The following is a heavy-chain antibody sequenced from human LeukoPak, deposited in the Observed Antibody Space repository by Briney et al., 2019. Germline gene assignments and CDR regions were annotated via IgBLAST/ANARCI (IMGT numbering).Heavy chain of an antibody. D-gene: IGHD3-22*01. J-gene: IGHJ5*02. V-gene: IGHV1-69*13. CDR2: IIPIFGTA. CDR3: ARAPYDSSGYYMT. Sequence: SVKVSCKASGGTFSSYAISWVRQAPGQGLEWMGGIIPIFGTANYAQKFQGRVTITADESTNTAYMELSSLRSEDTAVCYCARAPYDSSGYYMTWGQGTLVTVSS. CDR1: GGTFSSYA.